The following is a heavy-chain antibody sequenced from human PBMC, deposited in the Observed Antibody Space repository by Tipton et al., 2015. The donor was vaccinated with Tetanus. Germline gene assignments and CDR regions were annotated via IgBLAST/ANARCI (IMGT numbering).Heavy chain of an antibody. CDR1: GFSFSAYT. CDR3: ARPQQWLAGSDYYYYGMDV. D-gene: IGHD6-19*01. J-gene: IGHJ6*02. Sequence: SLRLSCAASGFSFSAYTMNWVRQAPGKGLEWVSHISTSSSNMYYADSVKGRFTVSRDNAKNSLYLQMNSLRAEDTAVYYCARPQQWLAGSDYYYYGMDVWGQGTTVTVSS. V-gene: IGHV3-48*01. CDR2: ISTSSSNM.